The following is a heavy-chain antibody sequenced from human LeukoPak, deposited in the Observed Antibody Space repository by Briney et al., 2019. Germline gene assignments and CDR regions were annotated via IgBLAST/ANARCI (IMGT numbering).Heavy chain of an antibody. Sequence: GGSLRLSCAASGFNVSTNYMSWVRQAPGKGLQWVSLTYSGGYTYYADSVRGRFTVSRDNSKNTLYLQMNSLGAEDTAIYYCATDPSGSYYGVSFDSWGQGTLVTVSS. CDR1: GFNVSTNY. CDR3: ATDPSGSYYGVSFDS. J-gene: IGHJ4*02. D-gene: IGHD1-26*01. CDR2: TYSGGYT. V-gene: IGHV3-66*01.